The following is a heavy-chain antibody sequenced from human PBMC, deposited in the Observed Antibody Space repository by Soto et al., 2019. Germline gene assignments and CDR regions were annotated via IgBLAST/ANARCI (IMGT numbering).Heavy chain of an antibody. Sequence: GGSLRLSCAASGFTFSSYAMSWVRQAPGKGLEWVSAISGRGGSTYYADSGEGRFNISRDNSKNTLYLQMNSLRAADTAVYYCAKDSRPYSGSWYASHRWGQGTLVTVSS. CDR2: ISGRGGST. D-gene: IGHD6-13*01. V-gene: IGHV3-23*01. CDR3: AKDSRPYSGSWYASHR. J-gene: IGHJ4*02. CDR1: GFTFSSYA.